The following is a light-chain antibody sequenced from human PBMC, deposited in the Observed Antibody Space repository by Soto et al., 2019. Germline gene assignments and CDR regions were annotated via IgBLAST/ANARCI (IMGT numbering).Light chain of an antibody. J-gene: IGLJ2*01. CDR2: EVS. V-gene: IGLV2-23*02. Sequence: QSALTQPASVSGSPGQSITISCTGTSSDVGIYNLVSWYQQHPGKAPKLIIYEVSKRPSGVSNRFSGSKSGNTASLTISGLQAEGEADYYCCSYAGSSTVVFGGWTQLTVL. CDR3: CSYAGSSTVV. CDR1: SSDVGIYNL.